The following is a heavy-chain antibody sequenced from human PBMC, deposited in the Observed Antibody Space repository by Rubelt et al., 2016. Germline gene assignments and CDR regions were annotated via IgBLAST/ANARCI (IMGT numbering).Heavy chain of an antibody. Sequence: QVQLQESGPGLVKPSETLSLTCTVSGGSINSYYWSWIRQPPGKGLEWIGRIYYRGSPNDNPSLKSRVTISVDTSKNQFSLKLNSGTAADTAVYYCARSGKQWDALDYWGQGTLVTVSS. J-gene: IGHJ4*02. CDR2: IYYRGSP. CDR3: ARSGKQWDALDY. CDR1: GGSINSYY. V-gene: IGHV4-59*08. D-gene: IGHD6-19*01.